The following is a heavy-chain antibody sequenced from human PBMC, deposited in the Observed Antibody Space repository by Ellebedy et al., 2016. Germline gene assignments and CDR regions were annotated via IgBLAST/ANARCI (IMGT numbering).Heavy chain of an antibody. Sequence: GGSLRLSXVASGFDFDKAWMDWVRQAPGKGLEWVGRIKRNSDGGTTDYAAPVKGRFTISRDDSKNTMYLQMNSLKAEDTAVYYCTRSSAWGQGTLVTVSS. D-gene: IGHD6-19*01. CDR1: GFDFDKAW. CDR2: IKRNSDGGTT. V-gene: IGHV3-15*07. J-gene: IGHJ5*02. CDR3: TRSSA.